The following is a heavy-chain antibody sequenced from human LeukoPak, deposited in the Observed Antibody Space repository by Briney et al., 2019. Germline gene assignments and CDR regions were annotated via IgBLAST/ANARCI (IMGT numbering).Heavy chain of an antibody. J-gene: IGHJ4*02. D-gene: IGHD3-22*01. CDR2: IIPIFGTA. CDR3: ARVDRLRSSGYYYAY. V-gene: IGHV1-69*13. CDR1: GGTFSSYA. Sequence: ASVKVSCKASGGTFSSYAISWVRQAPGQGLEWMGGIIPIFGTANYAQKFQGRVTITADESTSTAYMELSSLRSEDTAVYYCARVDRLRSSGYYYAYWGQRTLVTVSS.